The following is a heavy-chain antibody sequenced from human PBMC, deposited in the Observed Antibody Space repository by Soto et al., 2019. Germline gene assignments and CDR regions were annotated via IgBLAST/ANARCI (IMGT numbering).Heavy chain of an antibody. D-gene: IGHD2-21*02. Sequence: QVQLVESGGGVVQPGRSLRLSCAASGFTFTTYAMHWVRQAPGKGLEWVAVIWDDGSNKYYAGSVKGRFTFSRDNSKNTLYLQMNSVRAEDTAVYYCGKGGVVVTAIDSWGQGTLVSVSS. CDR3: GKGGVVVTAIDS. CDR1: GFTFTTYA. V-gene: IGHV3-33*06. CDR2: IWDDGSNK. J-gene: IGHJ4*02.